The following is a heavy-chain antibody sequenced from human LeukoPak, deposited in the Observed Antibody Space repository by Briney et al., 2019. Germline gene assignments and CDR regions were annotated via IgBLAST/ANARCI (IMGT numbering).Heavy chain of an antibody. CDR3: ARLTTSTLYGMGV. D-gene: IGHD4-11*01. CDR2: INHSGST. CDR1: GGSFSGYY. J-gene: IGHJ6*02. Sequence: SETLSLTCAVYGGSFSGYYWSWIRQPPGKGLEWIGEINHSGSTNYNPSLKSRVTISVDTSKNQFSLKLSSVTAADTAVYYCARLTTSTLYGMGVWGQGTTVTVSS. V-gene: IGHV4-34*01.